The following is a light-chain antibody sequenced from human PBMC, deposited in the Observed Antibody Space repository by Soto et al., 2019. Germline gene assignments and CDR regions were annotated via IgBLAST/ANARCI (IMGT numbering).Light chain of an antibody. J-gene: IGKJ1*01. CDR3: KQRSDWTGT. V-gene: IGKV3-11*01. CDR2: DVS. Sequence: DIVLTQSPATLSFSPGERGTLSCRASESVTDYLAWYQQKPGQAPRLLVYDVSNRATGIPARFSGGGSGTDFTLTISHVEPEDVAVYYCKQRSDWTGTFGQAT. CDR1: ESVTDY.